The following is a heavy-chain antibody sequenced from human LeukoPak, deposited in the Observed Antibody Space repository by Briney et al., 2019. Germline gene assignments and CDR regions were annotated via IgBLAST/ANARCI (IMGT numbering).Heavy chain of an antibody. Sequence: GASVKVSCKASGGTFSSYAISWVRQAPGQGLEWMGRINPNSGGTNYAQKFQGRATMTRDTSISTAYMELSRLRSDDTAVYYCARAGQQLVGIHYWGQGTLVTVSS. D-gene: IGHD6-6*01. J-gene: IGHJ4*02. CDR2: INPNSGGT. CDR1: GGTFSSYA. CDR3: ARAGQQLVGIHY. V-gene: IGHV1-2*06.